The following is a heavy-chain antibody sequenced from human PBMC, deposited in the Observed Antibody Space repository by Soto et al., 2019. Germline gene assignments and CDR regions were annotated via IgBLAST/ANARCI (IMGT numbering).Heavy chain of an antibody. CDR3: VREQCRTTRCYPNNFDP. CDR2: VWHDVNNE. CDR1: GFTFSNYG. J-gene: IGHJ5*02. Sequence: GGSLRLSCTGTGFTFSNYGIHWVRQAPGKGLEWVGFVWHDVNNEYYADSLKGRITISRDNSNNTVSRLISSLRAEDSAVYYFVREQCRTTRCYPNNFDPWGQGTRVTVAS. D-gene: IGHD2-2*01. V-gene: IGHV3-33*08.